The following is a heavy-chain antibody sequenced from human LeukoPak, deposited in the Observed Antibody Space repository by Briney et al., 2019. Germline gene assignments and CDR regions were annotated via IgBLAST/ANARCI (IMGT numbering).Heavy chain of an antibody. D-gene: IGHD6-13*01. CDR1: GASIRNNI. J-gene: IGHJ3*02. V-gene: IGHV4-4*07. CDR2: LYTSGST. Sequence: TSSETLSLTCTVSGASIRNNIWSWIRQPAGKGLEWIGRLYTSGSTNYNPSLKSRVSMSVDTSKNQFSLRLSSVTAADTAMYYWARYPAPDIEAFDIWGQGAMVIVSS. CDR3: ARYPAPDIEAFDI.